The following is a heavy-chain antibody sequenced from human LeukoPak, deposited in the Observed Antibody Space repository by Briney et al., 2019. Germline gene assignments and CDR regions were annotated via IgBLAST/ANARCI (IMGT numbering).Heavy chain of an antibody. CDR2: IKQDGSEK. Sequence: GGPLRLSCAASGFTFSRIWMSWVRRAPGRGLEGVANIKQDGSEKYYVDSVKGRFTISRDNAKNSLYLQMNNLRAEDTAVYYCAREEYGDHLWWGQGTLVTVSS. D-gene: IGHD4-17*01. CDR1: GFTFSRIW. CDR3: AREEYGDHLW. V-gene: IGHV3-7*01. J-gene: IGHJ4*02.